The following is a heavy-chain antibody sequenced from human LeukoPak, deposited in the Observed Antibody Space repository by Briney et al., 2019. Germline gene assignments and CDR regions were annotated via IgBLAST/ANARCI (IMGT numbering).Heavy chain of an antibody. CDR2: IYYSGST. J-gene: IGHJ5*02. V-gene: IGHV4-59*01. Sequence: SETLSLTCTVSGGSISSYYWSWLRQPPGKGLEWIGYIYYSGSTNYNPSLKSRVTISVDTSKNQFSLKLSSVTAADTAVYYCARDLNYYDSSGYRYRGWFDPWGQGTPVTVSS. CDR3: ARDLNYYDSSGYRYRGWFDP. CDR1: GGSISSYY. D-gene: IGHD3-22*01.